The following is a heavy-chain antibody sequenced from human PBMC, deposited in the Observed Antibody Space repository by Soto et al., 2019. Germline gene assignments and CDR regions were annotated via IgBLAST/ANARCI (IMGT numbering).Heavy chain of an antibody. V-gene: IGHV4-38-2*02. D-gene: IGHD3-3*01. J-gene: IGHJ3*02. CDR3: ARQERGFLEWLLDAFDI. Sequence: SETLSLTCTVSGYSISSGYYWGWIRQPPGKGLEWIGSIYHSGSTYYNPSLKSRVTISVDTSKNQFSLKLSSVTAADTAVYYCARQERGFLEWLLDAFDIWGQGTMVTVSS. CDR2: IYHSGST. CDR1: GYSISSGYY.